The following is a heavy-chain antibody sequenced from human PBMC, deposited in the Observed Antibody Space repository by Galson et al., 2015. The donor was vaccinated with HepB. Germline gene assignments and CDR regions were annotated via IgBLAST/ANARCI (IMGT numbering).Heavy chain of an antibody. CDR3: ANGFWNDVSGGVY. J-gene: IGHJ4*02. V-gene: IGHV3-23*01. CDR2: ISAYGGST. D-gene: IGHD3-3*01. Sequence: SLRLSCAASGLSFNSYAMSWVRQAPGKGLEWVSGISAYGGSTNYADSVKGRLTISRDNSKNTLYLQMDSLRVEDTAVYYCANGFWNDVSGGVYWGQGTLVSGSS. CDR1: GLSFNSYA.